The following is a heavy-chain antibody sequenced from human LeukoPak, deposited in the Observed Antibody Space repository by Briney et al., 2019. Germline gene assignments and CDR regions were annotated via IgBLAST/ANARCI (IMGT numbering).Heavy chain of an antibody. J-gene: IGHJ3*02. Sequence: SETPSLTCTVSGGSISSYYWSWIRQPPGKGLEWIGYIYHSGSTYYNPSLKSRVTISVDRSKNQFSLKLSSVTAADTAVYYCAGGHPDAFDIWGQGTMVAVSS. CDR2: IYHSGST. CDR1: GGSISSYY. D-gene: IGHD3-10*01. CDR3: AGGHPDAFDI. V-gene: IGHV4-59*04.